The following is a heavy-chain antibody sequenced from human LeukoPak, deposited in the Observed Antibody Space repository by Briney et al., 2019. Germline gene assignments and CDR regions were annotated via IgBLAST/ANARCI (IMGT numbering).Heavy chain of an antibody. J-gene: IGHJ3*02. CDR1: GFTFSTYW. CDR2: IKQDGSEK. D-gene: IGHD3-22*01. V-gene: IGHV3-7*01. Sequence: PGGSLRLSCAASGFTFSTYWMTWVRQAPGKGLEWVANIKQDGSEKYYVDSVKGRFTISRDNAKSSLYLQMNSLRAEDTAMYYCARLRYYYDSSGYPAAFDIWGLGTMATVSS. CDR3: ARLRYYYDSSGYPAAFDI.